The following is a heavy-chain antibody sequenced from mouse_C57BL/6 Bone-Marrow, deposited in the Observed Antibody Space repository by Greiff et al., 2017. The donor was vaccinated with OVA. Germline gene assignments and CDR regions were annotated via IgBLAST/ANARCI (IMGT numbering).Heavy chain of an antibody. CDR1: GYSITSGYY. D-gene: IGHD2-5*01. J-gene: IGHJ2*01. CDR3: ARSTYYSNYVGY. Sequence: HHHDSGPGLVKPSQSLSLTCSVTGYSITSGYYWNWIRQFPGNKLEWMGYISYDGSNNYNPSLKNRISITRDTSKNQFFLKLNSVTTEDTATYYCARSTYYSNYVGYWGQGTTRTVSS. V-gene: IGHV3-6*01. CDR2: ISYDGSN.